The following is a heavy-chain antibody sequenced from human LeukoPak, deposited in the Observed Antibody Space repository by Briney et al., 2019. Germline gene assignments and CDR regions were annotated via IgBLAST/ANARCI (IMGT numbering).Heavy chain of an antibody. Sequence: SGTLSLTCTVSDGSINGYYWSWIRQPPGKGLDWIGYMYSGGTTNYSPSLKSRVTISEDTSKNQFSLKLTSVTAADTAVYYCARGVYSSGWYGYFDLWGRGTLVTVSS. D-gene: IGHD6-19*01. V-gene: IGHV4-59*01. CDR3: ARGVYSSGWYGYFDL. CDR2: MYSGGTT. CDR1: DGSINGYY. J-gene: IGHJ2*01.